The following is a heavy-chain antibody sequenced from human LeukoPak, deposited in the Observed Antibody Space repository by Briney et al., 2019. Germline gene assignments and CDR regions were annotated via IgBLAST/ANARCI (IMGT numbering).Heavy chain of an antibody. V-gene: IGHV3-30*03. CDR1: GFTFSGYG. CDR2: ISYDGSNK. D-gene: IGHD3-10*01. Sequence: GRSLRLSCAASGFTFSGYGMHWVRQAPGKGLEWVAVISYDGSNKYYADSVKGRFTISRDNSKNTLYLQMNSLRAEDTAVYYCARDRIMVRGAVEYYFDYWGQGTLVTVSS. J-gene: IGHJ4*02. CDR3: ARDRIMVRGAVEYYFDY.